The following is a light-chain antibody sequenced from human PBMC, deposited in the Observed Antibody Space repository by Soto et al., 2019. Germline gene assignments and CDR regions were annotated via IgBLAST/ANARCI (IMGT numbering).Light chain of an antibody. V-gene: IGKV3-15*01. CDR2: DAS. J-gene: IGKJ4*01. CDR3: QQCRNWPLT. Sequence: EIVMTQSPATLSASPGEGATLSCKAGQNVYNHLAWYQQRPGQPPRLLIYDASTRATGISARFSGSGYGTEFTLSISILQSEDFAVYFCQQCRNWPLTFGGGTKVEIK. CDR1: QNVYNH.